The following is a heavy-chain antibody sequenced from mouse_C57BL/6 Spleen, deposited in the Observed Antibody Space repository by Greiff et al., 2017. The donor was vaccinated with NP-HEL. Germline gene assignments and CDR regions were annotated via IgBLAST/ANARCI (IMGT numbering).Heavy chain of an antibody. D-gene: IGHD2-1*01. CDR2: IDPSDSYT. V-gene: IGHV1-69*01. J-gene: IGHJ3*01. CDR1: GYTFTSYW. Sequence: QVQLQQPGAELVKPGASVKLSCKASGYTFTSYWMHWVKQRPGRGLEWIGEIDPSDSYTNYNQKFKGKSTLTVDKSSSTAYMQLSSLTSEDSAVYYCARFGNYRTWFAYWGQGTLVTVSA. CDR3: ARFGNYRTWFAY.